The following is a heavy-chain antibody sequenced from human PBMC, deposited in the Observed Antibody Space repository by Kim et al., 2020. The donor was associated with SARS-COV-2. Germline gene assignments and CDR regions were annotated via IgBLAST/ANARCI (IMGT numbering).Heavy chain of an antibody. D-gene: IGHD1-26*01. CDR3: ARTYRLVYYYGMDV. J-gene: IGHJ6*02. V-gene: IGHV2-70*01. Sequence: STSLKTRLTISKDTSKNQVVLTMTNMDPVDTATYYCARTYRLVYYYGMDVWGQGTTVTVSS.